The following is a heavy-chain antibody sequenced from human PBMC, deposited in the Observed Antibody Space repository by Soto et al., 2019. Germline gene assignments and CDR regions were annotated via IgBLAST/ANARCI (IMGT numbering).Heavy chain of an antibody. J-gene: IGHJ5*02. CDR1: GYTFTNYY. Sequence: QVQLVQSGAEVKKPGASVKVSCKASGYTFTNYYVHWVRQAPGQGLEWMGIINPRGGSTSFVQALQGRVTMTRDTSTSTVYMELSSLRSEDTAVYYCARAPGYGDYARWFDLWGQGTLVTVSS. V-gene: IGHV1-46*03. CDR3: ARAPGYGDYARWFDL. D-gene: IGHD4-17*01. CDR2: INPRGGST.